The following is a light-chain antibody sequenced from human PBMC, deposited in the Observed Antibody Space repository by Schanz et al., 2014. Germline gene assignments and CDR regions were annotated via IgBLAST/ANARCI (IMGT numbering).Light chain of an antibody. Sequence: SSELTQPLSVSVALGQTARMTCGGNNIGSKNVHWYQQKPGQAPVLVIYQDSQRPSGIPERFSGSNSGNTATLTISGTQATDEADYYCQAWDSSTAVVVFGGGTKLTVL. J-gene: IGLJ2*01. CDR3: QAWDSSTAVVV. V-gene: IGLV3-9*01. CDR2: QDS. CDR1: NIGSKN.